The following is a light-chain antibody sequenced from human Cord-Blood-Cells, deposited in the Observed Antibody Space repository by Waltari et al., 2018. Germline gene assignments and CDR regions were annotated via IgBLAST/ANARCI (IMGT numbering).Light chain of an antibody. CDR3: QQYYSTLALT. CDR1: QSVLYSSNNKNY. Sequence: DLVLTQSPDSLAVSLGESATINCKSSQSVLYSSNNKNYLAWYQQKPGQPPKLLIYWASTRESGVPDRFSGSGSGTDFTLTISSLQAEDVAVYYCQQYYSTLALTFGGGTKVEIK. V-gene: IGKV4-1*01. J-gene: IGKJ4*01. CDR2: WAS.